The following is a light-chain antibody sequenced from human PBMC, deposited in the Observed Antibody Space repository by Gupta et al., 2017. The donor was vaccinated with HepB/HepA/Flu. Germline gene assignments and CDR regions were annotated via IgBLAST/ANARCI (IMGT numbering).Light chain of an antibody. CDR2: LVS. CDR1: QSLLHSNGYNY. J-gene: IGKJ5*01. Sequence: DIVMTQSPLSLPVTPGEPASISCRSSQSLLHSNGYNYLDWYLQKPGQSPHLLIYLVSNRASGVPDRFSGSGSGTDFTLKISRVEADDVGVYYCMQSLQSRTFGQGTRLEIK. V-gene: IGKV2-28*01. CDR3: MQSLQSRT.